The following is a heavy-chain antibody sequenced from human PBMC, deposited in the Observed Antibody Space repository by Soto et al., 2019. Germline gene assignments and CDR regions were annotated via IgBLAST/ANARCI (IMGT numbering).Heavy chain of an antibody. V-gene: IGHV4-39*01. CDR3: ARRMIVPTFWFDP. Sequence: SETLSLTCTVSGGSISSSSYYWGWIRQPPGKGLEWIGSIYYSGSTYYNPSLKSRVTISVDTSKNQFSLKLSSVTAADTAVYYCARRMIVPTFWFDPWGQGTLVTVSS. CDR1: GGSISSSSYY. J-gene: IGHJ5*02. CDR2: IYYSGST. D-gene: IGHD3-22*01.